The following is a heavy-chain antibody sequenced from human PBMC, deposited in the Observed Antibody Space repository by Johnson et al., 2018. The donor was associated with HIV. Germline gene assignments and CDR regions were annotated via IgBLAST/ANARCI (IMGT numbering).Heavy chain of an antibody. V-gene: IGHV3-11*04. CDR3: ASDRVREMGIPAALPSGSFDI. D-gene: IGHD2-2*01. J-gene: IGHJ3*02. CDR2: ISGSGGTI. Sequence: QVQLVESGGGVVQPGRSLRLSCAASGFSFSDYYMSWIRQAPGKGLEWVSYISGSGGTIYNADSVKGRFTISRDNAKNSLYLQMNSLRDEETAVYHCASDRVREMGIPAALPSGSFDIWGQGTMVTVSS. CDR1: GFSFSDYY.